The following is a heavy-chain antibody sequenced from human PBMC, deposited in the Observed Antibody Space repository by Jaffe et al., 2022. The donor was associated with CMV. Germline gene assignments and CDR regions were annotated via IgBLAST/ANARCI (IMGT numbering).Heavy chain of an antibody. Sequence: QITLKESGPTLVKPTQTLTLTCTFSGFSLSTSGVGVGWIRQPPGKALEWLALIYWNDDKRYSPSLKSRLTITKDTSKNQVVLTMTNMDPVDTATYYCAHDDFDWLLGGGRRFDPWGQGTLVTVSS. CDR2: IYWNDDK. CDR1: GFSLSTSGVG. D-gene: IGHD3-9*01. J-gene: IGHJ5*02. CDR3: AHDDFDWLLGGGRRFDP. V-gene: IGHV2-5*01.